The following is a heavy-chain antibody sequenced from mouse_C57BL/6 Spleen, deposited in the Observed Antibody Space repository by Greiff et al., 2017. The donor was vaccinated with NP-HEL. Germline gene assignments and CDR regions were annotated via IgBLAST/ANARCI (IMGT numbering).Heavy chain of an antibody. CDR2: INYDGSST. CDR1: GFTFSDYY. J-gene: IGHJ4*01. V-gene: IGHV5-16*01. D-gene: IGHD4-1*01. CDR3: ARDGRSYAMDY. Sequence: EVKLVESEGGLVQPGSSMKLSCTASGFTFSDYYMAWVRQVPEKGLEWVANINYDGSSTYYLDSLKSRFIISRDNAKNILYLQMSSLKSEDTATYYCARDGRSYAMDYWGQGTSVTVSS.